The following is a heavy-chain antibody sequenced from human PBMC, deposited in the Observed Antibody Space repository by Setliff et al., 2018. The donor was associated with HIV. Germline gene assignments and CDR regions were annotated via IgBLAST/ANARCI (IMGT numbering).Heavy chain of an antibody. Sequence: AASVKVSCKTSGYTFSRYAISWVRQAPGQGLEWMGIINPSDGSTSYAQKFQGRVTMTRDTSTSTVYMELSSLRSEDTAMYFCARFPNPSQIVVVMPPDYWGQGTLVTVSS. J-gene: IGHJ4*02. CDR1: GYTFSRYA. CDR2: INPSDGST. CDR3: ARFPNPSQIVVVMPPDY. V-gene: IGHV1-46*01. D-gene: IGHD3-22*01.